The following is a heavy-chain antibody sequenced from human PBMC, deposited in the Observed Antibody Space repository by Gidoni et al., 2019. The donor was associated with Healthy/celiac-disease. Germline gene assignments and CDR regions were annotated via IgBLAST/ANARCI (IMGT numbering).Heavy chain of an antibody. CDR3: TAMTYYYDSSGYYYYFDY. Sequence: AYAASVKGRFTISRDDSKNTAYLQMNSLKTEDTAVYYCTAMTYYYDSSGYYYYFDYWGQGTLVTVSS. D-gene: IGHD3-22*01. J-gene: IGHJ4*02. V-gene: IGHV3-73*01.